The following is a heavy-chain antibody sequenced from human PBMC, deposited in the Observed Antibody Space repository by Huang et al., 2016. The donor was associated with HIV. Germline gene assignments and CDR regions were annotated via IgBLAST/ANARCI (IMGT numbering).Heavy chain of an antibody. V-gene: IGHV4-34*02. J-gene: IGHJ4*02. Sequence: QVQLQQWGAGLLKPSETLSLTCAVYGGSFRGYYWTWIRQPPGKGLEWIGGINHSGSTNYKASLKSRVRISVDTSKKQFSLKLKSVTAADTAVYYCARGPAPDYWGQGTLVTVSS. CDR3: ARGPAPDY. CDR1: GGSFRGYY. CDR2: INHSGST. D-gene: IGHD6-25*01.